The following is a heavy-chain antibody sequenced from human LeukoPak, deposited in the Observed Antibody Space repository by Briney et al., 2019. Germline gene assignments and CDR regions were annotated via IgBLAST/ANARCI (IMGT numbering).Heavy chain of an antibody. Sequence: ASVKVSCKASGYTFTSYDINWVRQATGQGLEWMGWMYPNSGNTGYAQKFQGRVTITRNTSISTAYMELSSLRSEDTAVHYCARQDTYYYDSSGYDYWGQGTLVTVSS. D-gene: IGHD3-22*01. J-gene: IGHJ4*02. CDR3: ARQDTYYYDSSGYDY. CDR2: MYPNSGNT. V-gene: IGHV1-8*03. CDR1: GYTFTSYD.